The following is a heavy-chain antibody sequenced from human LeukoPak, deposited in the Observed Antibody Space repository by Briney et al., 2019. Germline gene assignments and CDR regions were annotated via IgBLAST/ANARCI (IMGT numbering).Heavy chain of an antibody. CDR1: GGSISSYY. CDR3: ERDLGRGVLRS. V-gene: IGHV4-59*01. Sequence: PSETLSLTCTVSGGSISSYYWSWIRQPPGKGLEWIGYIYYSGSTNYNPSLKSRVTISVDTSKNQFSLKLSSVTAADTAVYYCERDLGRGVLRSWGQGTLVTVSS. D-gene: IGHD3-16*01. CDR2: IYYSGST. J-gene: IGHJ5*02.